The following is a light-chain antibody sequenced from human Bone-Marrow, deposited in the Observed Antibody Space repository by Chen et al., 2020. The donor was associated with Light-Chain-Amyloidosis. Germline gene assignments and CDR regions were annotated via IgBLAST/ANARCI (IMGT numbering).Light chain of an antibody. CDR1: SYNIGRNT. V-gene: IGLV1-44*01. CDR2: SND. J-gene: IGLJ1*01. CDR3: ATWDDSLRGRV. Sequence: QSVLPQTPSASGNPGHRVTVSRSRSSYNIGRNTVNWYQQLPGTAPKLLIYSNDLRPSGVPDRFSGSKSGTSASLVVTGLQSDDEADYFCATWDDSLRGRVFGTGTKVTVL.